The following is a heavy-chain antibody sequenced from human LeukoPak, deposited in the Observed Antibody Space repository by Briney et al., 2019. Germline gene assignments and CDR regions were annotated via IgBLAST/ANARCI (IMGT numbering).Heavy chain of an antibody. Sequence: ETLSLTCTVSGGSISSSSYYWGWIRQPPGKGLEWVSVIYSGGSTYYADSVKGRFTISRDNSKNTLYLQMNSLRAEDTAVYYCARAGDYYDSSGYYYVLGYWGQGTLVTVSS. CDR2: IYSGGST. J-gene: IGHJ4*02. CDR3: ARAGDYYDSSGYYYVLGY. V-gene: IGHV3-53*01. CDR1: GGSISSSSYY. D-gene: IGHD3-22*01.